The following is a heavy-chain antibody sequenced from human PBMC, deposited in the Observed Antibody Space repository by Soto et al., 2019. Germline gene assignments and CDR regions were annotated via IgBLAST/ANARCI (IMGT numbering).Heavy chain of an antibody. Sequence: QVQLVQSGAEVTNPGASVKVSCKASGYTFTSYYIHWVRQAPGQGLEWVGLINPSGGSTTCAQKFQGRVTMTRDTSTSTVYMELNSLRSEDTAVYFCARDAQIGHGYSAYHTYWGQGTLVTVSS. CDR1: GYTFTSYY. D-gene: IGHD5-12*01. CDR3: ARDAQIGHGYSAYHTY. J-gene: IGHJ4*02. CDR2: INPSGGST. V-gene: IGHV1-46*01.